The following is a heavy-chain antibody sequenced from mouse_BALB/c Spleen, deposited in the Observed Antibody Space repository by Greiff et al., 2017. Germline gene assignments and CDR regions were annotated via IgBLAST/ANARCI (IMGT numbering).Heavy chain of an antibody. V-gene: IGHV1S132*01. J-gene: IGHJ4*01. CDR2: IFPGTGTT. D-gene: IGHD1-1*01. CDR1: GYTFTSYW. Sequence: VQVVESGAELVKPGASVKLSCKTSGYTFTSYWIQWVKQRPGQGLGWIGEIFPGTGTTYYNEKFKGKATLTIDTSSSTAYMQLSSLTSEDSAVYFCARGRYYGSSYREYAMDYWGQGTSVTVSS. CDR3: ARGRYYGSSYREYAMDY.